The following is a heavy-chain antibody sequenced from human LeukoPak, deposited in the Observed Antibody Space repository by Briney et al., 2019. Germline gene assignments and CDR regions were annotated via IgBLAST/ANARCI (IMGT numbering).Heavy chain of an antibody. D-gene: IGHD6-13*01. J-gene: IGHJ6*03. CDR2: ISGSGGST. CDR3: AKANIADYYYYYMDV. Sequence: GALRLSCAASGFTFSSYAMSCVRQAPGKGLEWVSAISGSGGSTYYADSVKGRFTISRDNSKNTLYLQMNSLRAEDTAVYYCAKANIADYYYYYMDVWGKGTTVTVSS. V-gene: IGHV3-23*01. CDR1: GFTFSSYA.